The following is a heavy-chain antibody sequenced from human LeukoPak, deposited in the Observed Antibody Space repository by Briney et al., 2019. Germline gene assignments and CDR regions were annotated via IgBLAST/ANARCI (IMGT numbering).Heavy chain of an antibody. CDR3: ARSADDAFDI. CDR2: ISYDGSNK. V-gene: IGHV3-30*04. CDR1: GFTFSSDV. Sequence: GGSLRLSCAASGFTFSSDVMHWVRQAPGNGLEWVAVISYDGSNKYYADSVKGRFTISRDNSKNTLYLQMNSLRAEDTAVYYCARSADDAFDIWGQGTMVTVSS. J-gene: IGHJ3*02.